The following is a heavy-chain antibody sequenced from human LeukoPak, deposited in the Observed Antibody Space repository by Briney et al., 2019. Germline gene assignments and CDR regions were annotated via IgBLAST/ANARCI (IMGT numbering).Heavy chain of an antibody. J-gene: IGHJ4*02. Sequence: PGGSLRLSCAASGFTFSSYWMSWVRQAPGKGLEWVANIKQDGSERYYVDSVKGRFTISRDNTKSSLYLQMNSLRAEDTAVYYCARDGGHSTDLDYWGQGILVTVSS. V-gene: IGHV3-7*01. D-gene: IGHD2/OR15-2a*01. CDR3: ARDGGHSTDLDY. CDR1: GFTFSSYW. CDR2: IKQDGSER.